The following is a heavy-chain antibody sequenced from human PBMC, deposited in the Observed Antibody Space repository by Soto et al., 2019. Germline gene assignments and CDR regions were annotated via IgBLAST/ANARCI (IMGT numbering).Heavy chain of an antibody. CDR2: IYYSGST. Sequence: QVQLQESGPGLVKPSQTLSLTCTVSGGSISSGDYYWSWIRQPPGKGLEWIGYIYYSGSTYYNPSLKSRVTISVDTSKNQFSLKLSSVTAADTAVYYCARAARNWNYGYYYYYGMDVWGQGTTVTVSS. CDR1: GGSISSGDYY. CDR3: ARAARNWNYGYYYYYGMDV. D-gene: IGHD1-7*01. V-gene: IGHV4-30-4*01. J-gene: IGHJ6*02.